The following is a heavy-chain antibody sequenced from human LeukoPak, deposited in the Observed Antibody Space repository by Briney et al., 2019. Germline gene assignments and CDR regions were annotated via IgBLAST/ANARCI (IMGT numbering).Heavy chain of an antibody. CDR1: GFNFNDAW. Sequence: GGSLRLSCEGSGFNFNDAWMSWIRQAPGKGLEWVGRVRTTAEGETTDYGAPVRGRFIISRDDSKSMVYLRMNRLETEDTAIYYCTAGLGKTDDDSWGQGTLVTVSS. D-gene: IGHD4-11*01. CDR2: VRTTAEGETT. CDR3: TAGLGKTDDDS. V-gene: IGHV3-15*01. J-gene: IGHJ4*02.